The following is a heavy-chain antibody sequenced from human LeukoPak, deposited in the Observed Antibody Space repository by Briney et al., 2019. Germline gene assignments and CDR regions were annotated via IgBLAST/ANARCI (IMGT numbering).Heavy chain of an antibody. CDR2: ISPSGNTM. Sequence: PGVSLRLSCAASGFTFSSYEMNWVRQAPGKGLEWISYISPSGNTMYYADSVKGRFTISRDNAKNSLYLQMNSLRDEDTAVYYCGRDEVGPTTEFDSWGQGTLVFVSS. CDR3: GRDEVGPTTEFDS. V-gene: IGHV3-48*03. CDR1: GFTFSSYE. J-gene: IGHJ4*02. D-gene: IGHD1-26*01.